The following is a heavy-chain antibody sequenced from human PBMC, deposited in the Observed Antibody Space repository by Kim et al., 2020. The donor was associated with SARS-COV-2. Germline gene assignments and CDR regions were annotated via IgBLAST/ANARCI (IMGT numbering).Heavy chain of an antibody. D-gene: IGHD6-19*01. Sequence: SETLSLTCTVSGGSISSYYWSWIRQLPGKGLEWIGNIYYSGNTDYNPSLKSRITMSGDTSRGHFSLNLNSLTAADTAVYYCARRVAGGGLGRLGGWF. CDR2: IYYSGNT. CDR1: GGSISSYY. V-gene: IGHV4-59*01. CDR3: ARRVAGGGLGRLGGWF. J-gene: IGHJ5*01.